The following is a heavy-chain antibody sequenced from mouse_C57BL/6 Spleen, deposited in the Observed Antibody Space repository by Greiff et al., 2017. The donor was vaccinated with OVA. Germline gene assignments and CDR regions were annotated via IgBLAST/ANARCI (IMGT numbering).Heavy chain of an antibody. Sequence: EVQVVESEGGLVQPGSSMKLSCTASGFTFSDYYMAWVRQVPEKGLEWVANINYDGSSTYYLDSLKSRFIISRDNAKNILYLQMSSLKSEDTATYYCARQYYYGSSWDWYFDVWGTGTTVTVSS. D-gene: IGHD1-1*01. CDR1: GFTFSDYY. V-gene: IGHV5-16*01. CDR2: INYDGSST. J-gene: IGHJ1*03. CDR3: ARQYYYGSSWDWYFDV.